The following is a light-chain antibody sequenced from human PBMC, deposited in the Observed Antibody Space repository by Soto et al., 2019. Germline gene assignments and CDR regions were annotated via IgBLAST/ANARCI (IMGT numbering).Light chain of an antibody. CDR2: DTS. V-gene: IGKV1-12*01. Sequence: DIQMTQSPSSVSASVGDRVTITCRASQGISGSLAWYQQKPGKAPKLLIYDTSRLHSWLPSRFSGSGSRTDFTLTISSLQPEDFGTYYCQQAISIPFTFGPGTTVDI. J-gene: IGKJ3*01. CDR1: QGISGS. CDR3: QQAISIPFT.